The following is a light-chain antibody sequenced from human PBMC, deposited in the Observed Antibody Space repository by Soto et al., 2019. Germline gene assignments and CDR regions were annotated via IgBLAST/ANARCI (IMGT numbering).Light chain of an antibody. Sequence: QSVLTQPPSVSAAPGQKVTISCSGSSSNIGNNSVSWYQQLPGTAPKLLIYDINKRPSGIPDRFSGSKSGTSATLAITGLQTGDEADYYCGTWDSSLSAVVFGGGTKLTVL. J-gene: IGLJ2*01. CDR1: SSNIGNNS. CDR3: GTWDSSLSAVV. CDR2: DIN. V-gene: IGLV1-51*01.